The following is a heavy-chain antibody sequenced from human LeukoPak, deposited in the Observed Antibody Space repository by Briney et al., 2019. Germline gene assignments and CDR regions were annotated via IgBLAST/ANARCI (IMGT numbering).Heavy chain of an antibody. CDR3: AKEPSMDV. Sequence: GGSLRLSSAASGFTFSSYGMHWVRQAPGKGLEWVAVISYDGSNKYYADSVKGRFTISRDNSKNTLYLQMNSLRAEDTAVYYCAKEPSMDVWGQGTTVTVSS. J-gene: IGHJ6*02. CDR1: GFTFSSYG. CDR2: ISYDGSNK. V-gene: IGHV3-30*18.